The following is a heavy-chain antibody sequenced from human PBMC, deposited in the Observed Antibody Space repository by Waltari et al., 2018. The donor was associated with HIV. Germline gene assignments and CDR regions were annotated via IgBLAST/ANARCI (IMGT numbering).Heavy chain of an antibody. V-gene: IGHV4-39*01. CDR3: ARHKDFYFAPSALFQV. D-gene: IGHD2-21*01. CDR2: VYYIGNA. J-gene: IGHJ4*02. Sequence: QLQLQESGPGVVKPSETLSLTCSVSGGSIFESVFYWGRVRQTPGKVLEWIASVYYIGNAYDKPAFVTRVPMSVHTGKTQCSLQLRSVTAADTALYFCARHKDFYFAPSALFQVWGRGILVTVS. CDR1: GGSIFESVFY.